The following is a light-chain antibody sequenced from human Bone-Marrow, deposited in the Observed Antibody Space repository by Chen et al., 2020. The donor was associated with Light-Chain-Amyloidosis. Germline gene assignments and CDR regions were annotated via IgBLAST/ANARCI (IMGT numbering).Light chain of an antibody. Sequence: QSVLTQPPSASGTPGQMVTISCSGASSNIGINYVYWYQHFSGAALNLLIHRNNQWPSGVPNRFSASKSGTSAVLAISGLRSEDEADYYCAAWDGSLSGYVFGTGTKVIVL. V-gene: IGLV1-47*01. CDR2: RNN. CDR3: AAWDGSLSGYV. CDR1: SSNIGINY. J-gene: IGLJ1*01.